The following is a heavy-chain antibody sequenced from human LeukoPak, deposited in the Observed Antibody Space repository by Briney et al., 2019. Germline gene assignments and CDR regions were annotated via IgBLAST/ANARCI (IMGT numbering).Heavy chain of an antibody. Sequence: PGGSLRLSCAASGFTFSSYSMNWVRQAPGKGLEWVSSISSSSSYIYYADSVKGRFTISRDNAKNSLYLQMNSLRAEDTAVYYCARDVVHYYDSSVACYKDYWGQGTLVTVSS. CDR2: ISSSSSYI. CDR1: GFTFSSYS. V-gene: IGHV3-21*01. D-gene: IGHD3-22*01. J-gene: IGHJ4*02. CDR3: ARDVVHYYDSSVACYKDY.